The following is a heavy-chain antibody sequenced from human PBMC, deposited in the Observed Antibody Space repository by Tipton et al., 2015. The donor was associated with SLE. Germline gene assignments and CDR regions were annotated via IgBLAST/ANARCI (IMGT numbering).Heavy chain of an antibody. V-gene: IGHV3-7*01. D-gene: IGHD2-15*01. J-gene: IGHJ3*01. CDR3: ARDFPPGYC. CDR2: IKQDGSEK. Sequence: SLRLSCAASGFTFSNIWMSWVRQTPGKGLECVANIKQDGSEKYYVDSVKGRFNIFRDNAQNSVFLQMNRLRVDDTAIYFCARDFPPGYCWGQGTMVPVSS. CDR1: GFTFSNIW.